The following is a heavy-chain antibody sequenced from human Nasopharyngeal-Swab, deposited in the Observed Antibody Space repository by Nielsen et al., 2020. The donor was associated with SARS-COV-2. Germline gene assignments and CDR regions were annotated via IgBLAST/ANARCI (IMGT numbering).Heavy chain of an antibody. D-gene: IGHD2-2*02. V-gene: IGHV4-39*07. CDR3: ARGYCSSTTCYRTWFDP. CDR2: VYFVGSP. J-gene: IGHJ5*02. CDR1: GDSFTSSDYY. Sequence: SETLSLTCSVSGDSFTSSDYYWGWIRQPPGKGLEWIGSVYFVGSPFYNPSLKSRVTISVDRSKKQFSLILRSATAADTAVYYCARGYCSSTTCYRTWFDPWGQGTPVSVSS.